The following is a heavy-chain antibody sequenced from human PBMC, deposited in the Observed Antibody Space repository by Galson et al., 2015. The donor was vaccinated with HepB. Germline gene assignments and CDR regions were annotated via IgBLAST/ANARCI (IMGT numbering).Heavy chain of an antibody. CDR2: ITPIFAIA. Sequence: SVKVSCKASGGTFSSHAVSWLRQAPGQGLEWMGGITPIFAIANYAQKFQGRVTISADESTSTAYMELSSLRSEDTAVYYCARVGGTYWMTFGGVMEASFDYWGQGTLVTVSS. V-gene: IGHV1-69*13. CDR1: GGTFSSHA. CDR3: ARVGGTYWMTFGGVMEASFDY. J-gene: IGHJ4*02. D-gene: IGHD3-16*01.